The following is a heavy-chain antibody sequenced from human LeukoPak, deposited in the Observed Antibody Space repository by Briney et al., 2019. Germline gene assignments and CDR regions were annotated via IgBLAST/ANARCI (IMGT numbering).Heavy chain of an antibody. CDR1: GFTFSSYP. D-gene: IGHD3-22*01. CDR2: ISGTGGST. V-gene: IGHV3-23*01. J-gene: IGHJ3*02. CDR3: ARECGRDYDDRAFDI. Sequence: GGSLRLSCAASGFTFSSYPMNWVRQSPERGLEWVSAISGTGGSTSYADSLKGRFTISRDNSKNTLYLQMSSPTAEDTAVYYCARECGRDYDDRAFDIWGQGTMVTVSS.